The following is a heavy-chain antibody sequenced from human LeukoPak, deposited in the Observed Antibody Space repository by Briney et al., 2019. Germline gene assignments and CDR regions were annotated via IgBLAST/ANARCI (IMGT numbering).Heavy chain of an antibody. V-gene: IGHV4-59*01. D-gene: IGHD3-10*01. CDR2: IYYSGST. CDR1: GGSISSYY. J-gene: IGHJ4*02. CDR3: ASMAGGGGGFDY. Sequence: SETLSLTCTVSGGSISSYYWSWIRQPPGKGLEWIGYIYYSGSTNYNPSLKSRVTISVDTSKNQFSLKLSSVTAADTAVYYCASMAGGGGGFDYWGQGTLVTVSS.